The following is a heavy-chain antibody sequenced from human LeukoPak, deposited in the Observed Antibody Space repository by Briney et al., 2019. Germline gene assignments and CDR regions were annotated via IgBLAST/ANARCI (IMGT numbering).Heavy chain of an antibody. CDR3: ARGPVGLEVDAFDI. CDR2: IYTSGST. D-gene: IGHD1-1*01. CDR1: GGSISSYY. Sequence: SETLSLTCTVSGGSISSYYWSWIRQPAGKGLEWIGRIYTSGSTNYNPSLKSRVTMSVDTSKNQFSLKLNSVTAADTAVYYCARGPVGLEVDAFDIWGQGTMVTVSS. V-gene: IGHV4-4*07. J-gene: IGHJ3*02.